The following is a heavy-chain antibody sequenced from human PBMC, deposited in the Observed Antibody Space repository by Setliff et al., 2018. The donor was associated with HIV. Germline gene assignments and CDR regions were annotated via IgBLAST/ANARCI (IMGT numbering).Heavy chain of an antibody. J-gene: IGHJ6*03. V-gene: IGHV4-4*07. CDR1: GGSISSYY. CDR2: IYTDGST. D-gene: IGHD1-7*01. Sequence: PSETLSLTCTVSGGSISSYYWSWIRQPAGKGLEWIGHIYTDGSTNFNPSLRSRVTISVDTSKNQFSLKLSSVTAADTAVYYCARGDGTKYYYYYYMDVWGKGTTVTVSS. CDR3: ARGDGTKYYYYYYMDV.